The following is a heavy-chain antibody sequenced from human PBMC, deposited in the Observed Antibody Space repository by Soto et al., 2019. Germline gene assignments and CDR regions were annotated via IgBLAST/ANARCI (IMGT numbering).Heavy chain of an antibody. CDR3: VLGGLETGYYRDMDY. Sequence: QDHLVQSGAEVKKPGASAKVSCKASGYTFKNYGINWVRQAPGRGLEWVAWISAYNGDTSYAQHFQGRVTVTTETLTNSAYLGLRSLRPDDTAVYFCVLGGLETGYYRDMDYWGQGTLVRVSS. J-gene: IGHJ4*02. D-gene: IGHD3-9*01. CDR1: GYTFKNYG. V-gene: IGHV1-18*04. CDR2: ISAYNGDT.